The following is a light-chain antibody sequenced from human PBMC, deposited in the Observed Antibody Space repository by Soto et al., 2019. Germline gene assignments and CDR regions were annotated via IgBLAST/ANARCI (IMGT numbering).Light chain of an antibody. CDR2: GAS. CDR1: QSVNSNY. V-gene: IGKV3-20*01. CDR3: QQYDSSPPT. Sequence: EIVLTQSPGTLSLSPGERATLSCRASQSVNSNYLAWYQRKPGQAPRLLIYGASNRATDIPYRFSAGGSGTDFTLTITRLEPEDFAVYYCQQYDSSPPTFGQGTKVEIK. J-gene: IGKJ1*01.